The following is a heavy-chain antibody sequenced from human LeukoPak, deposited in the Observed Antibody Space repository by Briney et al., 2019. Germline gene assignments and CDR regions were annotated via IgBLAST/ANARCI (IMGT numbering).Heavy chain of an antibody. D-gene: IGHD4-23*01. CDR1: GFTFSSYA. CDR2: ISSNGGST. J-gene: IGHJ4*02. Sequence: GGALRLSCSASGFTFSSYAMHWVREAPGKGLEYGSAISSNGGSTYYADSLKGRFTISRDNSKNTLYLQMSSLRAEDTAVYYCVKSRRNYGGPGYYFAYWGQGTLVTVSS. V-gene: IGHV3-64D*06. CDR3: VKSRRNYGGPGYYFAY.